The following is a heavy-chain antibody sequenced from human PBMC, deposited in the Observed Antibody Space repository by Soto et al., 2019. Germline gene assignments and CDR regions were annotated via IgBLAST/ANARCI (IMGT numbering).Heavy chain of an antibody. CDR1: GGSISSYY. V-gene: IGHV4-59*01. CDR2: IYYSGST. J-gene: IGHJ4*02. CDR3: ARDSPYSYFDY. Sequence: SETLSLTCTVSGGSISSYYWSWIRQPPGKGLEWIGYIYYSGSTNYNPSLKSRVTISVDTSKNQFSLKLSSVTAADTAVYYCARDSPYSYFDYWGQGTLVTVSS. D-gene: IGHD5-18*01.